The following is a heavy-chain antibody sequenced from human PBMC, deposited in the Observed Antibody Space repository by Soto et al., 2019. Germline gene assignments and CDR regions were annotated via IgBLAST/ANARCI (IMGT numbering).Heavy chain of an antibody. Sequence: GGSLRLSCTASVFTFSDYYMNWIRQAPGKGLEWVSYISNTGRTIYYAASVKGRFTISRDNAKNSLYLQMNSLRAEATAVYYCARDLYDSSGYNSVDAHAFDIWGQGTMVTVSS. CDR2: ISNTGRTI. J-gene: IGHJ3*02. V-gene: IGHV3-11*01. CDR3: ARDLYDSSGYNSVDAHAFDI. D-gene: IGHD3-22*01. CDR1: VFTFSDYY.